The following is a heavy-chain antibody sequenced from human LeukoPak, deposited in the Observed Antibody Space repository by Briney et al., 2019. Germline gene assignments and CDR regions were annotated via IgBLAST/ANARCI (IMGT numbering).Heavy chain of an antibody. CDR2: INHSGST. CDR3: ALGSSSWWGSSWFDP. D-gene: IGHD6-13*01. Sequence: SETLSLTCAVYGGSFSGYYWSWIRQPPGKGLEWIGVINHSGSTNYNPSLKSRVTISVDTSKNQFSLKLSSVTAADTAVYYCALGSSSWWGSSWFDPWGQGTLVTVSS. V-gene: IGHV4-34*01. CDR1: GGSFSGYY. J-gene: IGHJ5*02.